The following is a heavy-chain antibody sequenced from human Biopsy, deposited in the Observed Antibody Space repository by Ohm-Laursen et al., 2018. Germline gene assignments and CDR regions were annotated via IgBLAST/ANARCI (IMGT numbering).Heavy chain of an antibody. V-gene: IGHV4-59*01. Sequence: SDTLSLTFTVSGDSISSYYWSWIRQPPGKGLEWIGYVYYTGSTDYNPSLQSRVTISVDTSKNHFYLRLRSVTPADTAIYYCARDRGYYSDRTVPGYFDLWGRGTLVTVSS. D-gene: IGHD3-22*01. CDR2: VYYTGST. CDR1: GDSISSYY. CDR3: ARDRGYYSDRTVPGYFDL. J-gene: IGHJ2*01.